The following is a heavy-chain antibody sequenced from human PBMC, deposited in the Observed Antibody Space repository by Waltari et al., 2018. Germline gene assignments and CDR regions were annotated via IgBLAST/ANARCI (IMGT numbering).Heavy chain of an antibody. D-gene: IGHD3-3*01. CDR3: ARGPPHYDFWGGGRLYYYMDV. CDR2: IYTSGST. Sequence: QVQLQESGPGLVKPSETLSLTCTVSGGSISSYYWSWIRQPAGKGLEWIGRIYTSGSTNYNPSLKSRVTISVDTSKNQFSLKLSSVTAADTAVYYCARGPPHYDFWGGGRLYYYMDVWGKGTTVTISS. CDR1: GGSISSYY. J-gene: IGHJ6*03. V-gene: IGHV4-4*07.